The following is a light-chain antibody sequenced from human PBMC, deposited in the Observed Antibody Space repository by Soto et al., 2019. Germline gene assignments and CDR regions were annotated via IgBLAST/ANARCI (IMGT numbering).Light chain of an antibody. J-gene: IGLJ3*02. CDR1: RSNIGNNA. Sequence: QSVLTQTPSASGTPGQRVTISCSGSRSNIGNNAVSWYQQFPGTAPQLLIYNNNQRPSGVPDRFSGSKSGTSASRAISGLPSEDEADYYFATWDDSLNARGVFGGGTKLTVL. CDR2: NNN. CDR3: ATWDDSLNARGV. V-gene: IGLV1-44*01.